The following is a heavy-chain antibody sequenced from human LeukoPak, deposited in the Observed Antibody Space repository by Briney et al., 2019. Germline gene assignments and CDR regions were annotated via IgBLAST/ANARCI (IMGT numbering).Heavy chain of an antibody. V-gene: IGHV3-48*04. D-gene: IGHD3-22*01. CDR3: ARRGYYDSSGYSDY. CDR2: ISSSASTI. CDR1: GFTFSSYS. Sequence: PGGSLRLSCAASGFTFSSYSMNWVRQAPGKGLEWISYISSSASTIYYADSVKGRFTISRDNAKKSLYLQMNSLGAEDTAVYYCARRGYYDSSGYSDYWGQGTLVTVSS. J-gene: IGHJ4*02.